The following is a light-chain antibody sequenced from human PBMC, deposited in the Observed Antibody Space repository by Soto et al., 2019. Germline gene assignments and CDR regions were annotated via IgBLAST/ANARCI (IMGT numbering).Light chain of an antibody. J-gene: IGLJ2*01. CDR1: SGHSSYA. V-gene: IGLV4-69*01. CDR3: QTWGTGIQV. Sequence: QLVLTQSPSASASLGASVKLTCTLSSGHSSYAIAWHHQQPEKGPRYLMKLNSDGIHSKGDGIPDRFSGSSSGAERYLTISSLQSEDEADYYCQTWGTGIQVFGGGTKLTVL. CDR2: LNSDGIH.